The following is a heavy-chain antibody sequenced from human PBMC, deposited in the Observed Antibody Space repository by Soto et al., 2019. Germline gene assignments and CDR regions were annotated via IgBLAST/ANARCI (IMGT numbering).Heavy chain of an antibody. J-gene: IGHJ5*01. CDR1: GFTFADYA. D-gene: IGHD1-1*01. V-gene: IGHV3-30*01. CDR2: ISYSGDRQ. Sequence: GGSLILSCVASGFTFADYAMHWVRRIQGKGLEWVAVISYSGDRQYYAESVKGRFTISRDNSKKTLYLQMFSLTSEDSAVFYCARTTAAIITDRYNWFDSLGPGT. CDR3: ARTTAAIITDRYNWFDS.